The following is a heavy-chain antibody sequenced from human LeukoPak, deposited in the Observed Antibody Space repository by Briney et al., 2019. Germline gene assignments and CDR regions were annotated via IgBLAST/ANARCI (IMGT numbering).Heavy chain of an antibody. J-gene: IGHJ4*02. CDR2: TNPSGGST. D-gene: IGHD1-26*01. CDR3: ARAHPWSYGPVYFDY. Sequence: GASVKLSCKASGYTFTTYYMHWVRQAPGQGLEWMGITNPSGGSTTYAQKFQGRVTMTRDTSTSTVYMELNNLRSEDTAVYYCARAHPWSYGPVYFDYWGQGTLVTVSS. CDR1: GYTFTTYY. V-gene: IGHV1-46*01.